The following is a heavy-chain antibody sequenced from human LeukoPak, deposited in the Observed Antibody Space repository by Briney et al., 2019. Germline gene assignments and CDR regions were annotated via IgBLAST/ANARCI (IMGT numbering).Heavy chain of an antibody. V-gene: IGHV4-4*07. J-gene: IGHJ3*02. D-gene: IGHD1-14*01. Sequence: PSETLSLTCTVSGGSISGYYWSWIRQPAGKGLEWIGHIYTSGSTNYNPSLKSRVTMSVDTSKNQFSLNLSSVTAADTAVYYCARDLPRTDAFDIWGQGTMVTVSS. CDR2: IYTSGST. CDR1: GGSISGYY. CDR3: ARDLPRTDAFDI.